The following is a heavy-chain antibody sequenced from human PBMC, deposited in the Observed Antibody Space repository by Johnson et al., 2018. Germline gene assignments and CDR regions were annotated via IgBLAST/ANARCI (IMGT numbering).Heavy chain of an antibody. V-gene: IGHV4-61*02. CDR3: GTARSGSYWGPFDI. J-gene: IGHJ3*02. Sequence: QVQLQESGPGLVKPSQTLSLSCIVSGVSINAGRYYCSWIRQPAGKGLEGIGRIYSSGRTKYNPSLENRVTISVETPKNQFSLKRNSVTAADTAVYYCGTARSGSYWGPFDIWGQGTMVTVSS. CDR1: GVSINAGRYY. CDR2: IYSSGRT. D-gene: IGHD1-26*01.